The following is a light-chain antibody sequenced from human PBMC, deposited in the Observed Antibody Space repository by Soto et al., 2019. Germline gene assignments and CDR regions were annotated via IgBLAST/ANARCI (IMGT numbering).Light chain of an antibody. V-gene: IGKV3-20*01. J-gene: IGKJ4*01. CDR2: GAS. Sequence: EIALTQSPGTLSLSPGERATLSCRASQSFHTNYLAWYQQRPGQAPRLLIYGASNRASGIPERFSGSGSGTDFTLTINRLEPEDSAVYYCQHYDSSPGFTFGGGTKVEIK. CDR3: QHYDSSPGFT. CDR1: QSFHTNY.